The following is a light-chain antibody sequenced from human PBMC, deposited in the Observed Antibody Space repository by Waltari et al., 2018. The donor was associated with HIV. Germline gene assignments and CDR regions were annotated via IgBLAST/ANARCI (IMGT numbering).Light chain of an antibody. CDR1: HLGDKY. V-gene: IGLV3-1*01. J-gene: IGLJ3*02. CDR2: QDG. Sequence: SYELTQPPSVSVSPGQTARITCSGDHLGDKYACWYQQKPGQSPVLVIYQDGKRPSGLPERFSGSNSGNTATLIISGTQAMDEADYYCQAWDSSTWMFGGGTKLTVL. CDR3: QAWDSSTWM.